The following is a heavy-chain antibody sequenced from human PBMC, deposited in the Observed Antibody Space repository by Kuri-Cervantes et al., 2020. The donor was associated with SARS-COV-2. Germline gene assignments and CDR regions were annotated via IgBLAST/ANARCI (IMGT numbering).Heavy chain of an antibody. CDR1: GYTFTSYA. J-gene: IGHJ4*02. Sequence: ASVKVSCKASGYTFTSYAMHWVCQAPGQRLEWMGWINAGNGNTKYSQKFQGRVTITRDTSASTAYMELSSLRSEDTAVYYCATTSGYCSGGSCHGNYWGQGTLVTVSS. CDR2: INAGNGNT. V-gene: IGHV1-3*01. D-gene: IGHD2-15*01. CDR3: ATTSGYCSGGSCHGNY.